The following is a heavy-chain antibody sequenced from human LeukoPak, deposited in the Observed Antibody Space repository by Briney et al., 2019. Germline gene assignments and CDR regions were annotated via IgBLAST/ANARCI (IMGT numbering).Heavy chain of an antibody. CDR2: INWNGGST. V-gene: IGHV3-20*01. CDR3: ARVYSSSYMDV. Sequence: GGSLRLSCAASGFTFDDYGMSWVRQAPGKGLEWVSGINWNGGSTGYADSVKGRFTISRDNAKNSLYLQMNSLRAEDTALYHCARVYSSSYMDVWGKGTTVTVSS. D-gene: IGHD6-6*01. CDR1: GFTFDDYG. J-gene: IGHJ6*03.